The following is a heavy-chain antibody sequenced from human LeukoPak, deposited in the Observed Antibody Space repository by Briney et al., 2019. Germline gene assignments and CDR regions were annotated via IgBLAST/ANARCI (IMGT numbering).Heavy chain of an antibody. Sequence: ASVRPSCTPSVYTFSPYDINWVPQAAGQRLECMGWMNPNSGNTGYAQKYEGSLNMTRNTYISTAYMELSSLRSEDTAVYYCARRVGSGWPVQHWGQGTLVTVSS. D-gene: IGHD6-19*01. CDR1: VYTFSPYD. CDR3: ARRVGSGWPVQH. J-gene: IGHJ1*01. V-gene: IGHV1-8*01. CDR2: MNPNSGNT.